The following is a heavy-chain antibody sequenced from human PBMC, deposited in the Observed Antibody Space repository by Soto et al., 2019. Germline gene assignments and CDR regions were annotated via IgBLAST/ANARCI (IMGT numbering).Heavy chain of an antibody. Sequence: GGSVRLSCAASGFTVSSNYMSWVRQAPGKGLEWVSTIYSGGSTYYADSVKGRFTISRDNSKNTLYLQMNSLRAEDTAVYYCARALYCSGGSCRYYYYYMDVWGKGTTVTVSS. CDR3: ARALYCSGGSCRYYYYYMDV. CDR2: IYSGGST. D-gene: IGHD2-15*01. CDR1: GFTVSSNY. V-gene: IGHV3-66*01. J-gene: IGHJ6*03.